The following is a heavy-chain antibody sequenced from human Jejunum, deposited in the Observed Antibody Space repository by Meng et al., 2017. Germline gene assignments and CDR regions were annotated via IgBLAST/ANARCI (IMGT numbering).Heavy chain of an antibody. D-gene: IGHD6-6*01. CDR1: GYTYTSYY. Sequence: ASVNVSCKACGYTYTSYYVHWVRQAPVQGPAWMGIINPSDSRTTYAQKLQGRVTITMDTSRSKVYIELSSLSSEDTDVYYCVRCRSSASYYYYCMDVWGQGTMVTVSS. J-gene: IGHJ6*02. V-gene: IGHV1-46*01. CDR2: INPSDSRT. CDR3: VRCRSSASYYYYCMDV.